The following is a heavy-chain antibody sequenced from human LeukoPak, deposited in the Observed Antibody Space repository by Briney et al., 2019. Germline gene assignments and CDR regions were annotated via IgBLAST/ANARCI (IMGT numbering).Heavy chain of an antibody. CDR3: ARYDRSSLDY. CDR1: GASVTTYY. J-gene: IGHJ4*02. CDR2: IHHSGLT. Sequence: KPSETLSLTCAVSGASVTTYYWSWIRQPSGKGLEWIGFIHHSGLTEYHASLNNRVSISVDTSKNQFSLRLSSVTPADTAVYYCARYDRSSLDYGGRGLPITVSS. D-gene: IGHD3-16*01. V-gene: IGHV4-59*02.